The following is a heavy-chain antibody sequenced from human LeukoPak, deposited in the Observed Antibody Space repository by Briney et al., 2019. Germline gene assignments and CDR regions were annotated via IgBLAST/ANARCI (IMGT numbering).Heavy chain of an antibody. CDR1: GFTFSSYA. D-gene: IGHD3-3*01. CDR2: ISGSGGST. J-gene: IGHJ4*02. Sequence: GGSLRLSCAASGFTFSSYAMSWVRQAPGKGLEWVSVISGSGGSTYYADSVKGRFTISRDNSKNTLFLQMNSLRAEDTAVYYCKTNDFWSGYDYWGQGTLVTVSS. V-gene: IGHV3-23*01. CDR3: KTNDFWSGYDY.